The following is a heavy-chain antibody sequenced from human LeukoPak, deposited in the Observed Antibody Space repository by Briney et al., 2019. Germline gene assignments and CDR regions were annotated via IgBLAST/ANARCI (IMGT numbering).Heavy chain of an antibody. CDR1: GFTFSSYA. V-gene: IGHV3-23*01. J-gene: IGHJ4*02. D-gene: IGHD3-22*01. Sequence: GGSLRLSCAASGFTFSSYAMSWVRQAPGKGLEWVSAISGSNGNTFYADSVKGRFTISRDNSKNTLYLQMSSLRAEDTAVYYCAKRNYYDSRGYLYDSWGQGTLVTVSS. CDR3: AKRNYYDSRGYLYDS. CDR2: ISGSNGNT.